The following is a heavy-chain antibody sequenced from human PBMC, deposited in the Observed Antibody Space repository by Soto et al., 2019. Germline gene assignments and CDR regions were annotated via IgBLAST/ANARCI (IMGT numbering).Heavy chain of an antibody. Sequence: EVQLLESGGGLVQPGGSLRLSCAASGFTFSSYAMSWVRQAPGKGLEWVSAISGSGGSTYYADSVKGRFTISRDNSKNTLYLQMNSLRAEDTAVYYCAKDLAIAARPPTRTDYWGQGTLVTVSS. CDR1: GFTFSSYA. CDR3: AKDLAIAARPPTRTDY. CDR2: ISGSGGST. J-gene: IGHJ4*02. D-gene: IGHD6-6*01. V-gene: IGHV3-23*01.